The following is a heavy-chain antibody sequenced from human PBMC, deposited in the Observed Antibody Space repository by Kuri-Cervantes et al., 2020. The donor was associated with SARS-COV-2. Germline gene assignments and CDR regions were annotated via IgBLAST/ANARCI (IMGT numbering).Heavy chain of an antibody. CDR2: IYHSGST. CDR3: ARLYDFWSGSQAGWFDP. CDR1: VGSSSGYY. J-gene: IGHJ5*02. V-gene: IGHV4-34*01. D-gene: IGHD3-3*01. Sequence: SQTLSLTCAVYVGSSSGYYWSWIRQPPGKGREWIGNIYHSGSTYYNPSLKSRVTISVDTSKNQFSLKLSSVTAADTAVYYCARLYDFWSGSQAGWFDPWGQGTLVTVSS.